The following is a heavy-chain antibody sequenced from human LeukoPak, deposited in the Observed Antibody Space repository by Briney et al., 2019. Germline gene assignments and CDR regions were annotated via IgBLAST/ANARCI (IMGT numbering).Heavy chain of an antibody. V-gene: IGHV3-53*01. D-gene: IGHD1-1*01. J-gene: IGHJ6*03. Sequence: PGGSLRLSCAASGFTVSSNYMTWVRQAPGKGLEWVSVIYSGGSTYYADSVKGRFTVSRDNSKNTLYLQMNSLRAEDTAVYYCASTTRGGTYYYYMDIRGKGNTGTTSS. CDR3: ASTTRGGTYYYYMDI. CDR1: GFTVSSNY. CDR2: IYSGGST.